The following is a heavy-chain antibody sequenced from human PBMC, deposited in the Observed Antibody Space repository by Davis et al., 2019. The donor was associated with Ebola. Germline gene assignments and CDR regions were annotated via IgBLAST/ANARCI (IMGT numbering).Heavy chain of an antibody. Sequence: YAQKFQGWVTTTRDTSISTVYMELKRLTSDDTAVYYCAREYLPGDKNFDLWGPGTLVTVSS. CDR3: AREYLPGDKNFDL. V-gene: IGHV1-2*04. D-gene: IGHD1-1*01. J-gene: IGHJ4*02.